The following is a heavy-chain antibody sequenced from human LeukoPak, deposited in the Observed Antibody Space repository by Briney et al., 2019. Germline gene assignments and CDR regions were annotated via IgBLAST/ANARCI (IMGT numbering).Heavy chain of an antibody. V-gene: IGHV1-2*02. J-gene: IGHJ4*02. CDR2: INPNSGGT. Sequence: ASVKVSCKASGYTFTGYYMHWVRQAPGQGLEWMGWINPNSGGTNYAQKFQGRVTMTRDTSISTAYMELSRLRSDDTAVYYCARDQLYYDSSGYYSYWGQGTLVTVSS. D-gene: IGHD3-22*01. CDR3: ARDQLYYDSSGYYSY. CDR1: GYTFTGYY.